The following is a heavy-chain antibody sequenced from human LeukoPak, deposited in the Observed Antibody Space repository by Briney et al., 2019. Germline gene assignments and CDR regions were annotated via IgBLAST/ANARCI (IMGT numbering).Heavy chain of an antibody. CDR2: ISWNSGSI. J-gene: IGHJ6*02. CDR1: GFTFDDYA. D-gene: IGHD2-2*01. Sequence: PGRSLRLSCAASGFTFDDYAIHWVRQAPGKGLEWVSGISWNSGSIGYADSVKGRFTISRDNAKNSLYLQMNSLRAEDTALYYCVKDIKYCSSTSCYGDYYYGMDVWGQGTTVTVSS. V-gene: IGHV3-9*01. CDR3: VKDIKYCSSTSCYGDYYYGMDV.